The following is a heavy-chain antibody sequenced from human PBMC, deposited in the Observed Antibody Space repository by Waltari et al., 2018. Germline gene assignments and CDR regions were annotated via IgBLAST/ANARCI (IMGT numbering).Heavy chain of an antibody. CDR2: IYKGGVT. V-gene: IGHV3-53*01. Sequence: VQLVQSGTEVKKPGASVKVSCKASTYFFTGYDMNWVRQAPGKGLEWVSIIYKGGVTYYADSVRGRFTAAENNSENTLDLQMDRLRAEDTATYYCARGGLTAGTIYAPWYFDIWGRGTLVTVTS. CDR1: TYFFTGYD. CDR3: ARGGLTAGTIYAPWYFDI. J-gene: IGHJ2*01. D-gene: IGHD2-21*02.